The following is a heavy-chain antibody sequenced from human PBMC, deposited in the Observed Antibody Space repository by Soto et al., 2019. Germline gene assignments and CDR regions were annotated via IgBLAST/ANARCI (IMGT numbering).Heavy chain of an antibody. J-gene: IGHJ4*02. D-gene: IGHD3-22*01. CDR1: GGSISSSSYY. CDR3: ARHKESGYYYYFDY. V-gene: IGHV4-39*01. CDR2: IYYSGST. Sequence: PSETLSLTCTVSGGSISSSSYYWGWIRQPPGKGLEWIGSIYYSGSTYYNPSLKSRVTISVDTSKNQFSLKLSSVTAADTAVYYCARHKESGYYYYFDYWGQGTLVTVSS.